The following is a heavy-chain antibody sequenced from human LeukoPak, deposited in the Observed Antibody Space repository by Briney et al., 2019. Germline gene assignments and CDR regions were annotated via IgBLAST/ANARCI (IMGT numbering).Heavy chain of an antibody. CDR1: GYTFTSYG. Sequence: ASVKVSCKASGYTFTSYGISWVRQAPGQGLEWMGWISAYNGNTNYAQKLQGRVTMTTDTSTSTAYMGLRSLRSDDTAVYYCAREPYDILTGYTDYWGQGTLVTVSS. J-gene: IGHJ4*02. CDR3: AREPYDILTGYTDY. D-gene: IGHD3-9*01. CDR2: ISAYNGNT. V-gene: IGHV1-18*04.